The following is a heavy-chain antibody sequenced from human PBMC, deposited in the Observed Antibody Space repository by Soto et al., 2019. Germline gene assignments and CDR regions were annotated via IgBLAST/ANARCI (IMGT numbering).Heavy chain of an antibody. CDR3: ARDKARYYYGSGSSTLFHY. CDR2: ISAYNGNT. V-gene: IGHV1-18*01. CDR1: GYTFTSYG. Sequence: GASVKVSCKASGYTFTSYGIIWVRQAPGQGLEWMGWISAYNGNTSYAQKLQGRVTMTRNTSISTAYMELSSLRSEDTAVYYCARDKARYYYGSGSSTLFHYWGQGTLVTVS. J-gene: IGHJ4*02. D-gene: IGHD3-10*01.